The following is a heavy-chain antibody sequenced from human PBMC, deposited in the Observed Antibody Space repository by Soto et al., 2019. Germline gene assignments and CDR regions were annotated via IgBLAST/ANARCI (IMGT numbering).Heavy chain of an antibody. Sequence: PGESLKISCKGSGYSFTSYWIGWVRQMPGKGLEWMGIIYPGDSDTRYSPSFQGQVTISADKSISTAYLQWSSLKASDTAMYYCARXRGSHGLRRFYYYGMDVWGQGTTVTVSS. CDR2: IYPGDSDT. J-gene: IGHJ6*02. CDR1: GYSFTSYW. CDR3: ARXRGSHGLRRFYYYGMDV. D-gene: IGHD3-16*01. V-gene: IGHV5-51*01.